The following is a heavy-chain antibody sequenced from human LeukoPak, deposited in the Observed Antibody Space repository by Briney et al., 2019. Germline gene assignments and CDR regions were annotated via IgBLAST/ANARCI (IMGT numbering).Heavy chain of an antibody. D-gene: IGHD2-15*01. Sequence: PGGSLTLSRAVSGFTFSNYRMYWVRQAPGKGLVWVSRLNPDGSNTTFAYSVKGRFTISRDNAKNTLYLQMNSLRGEDTAVYYCARVYCSGGSCYPLLLKYWGQGTLVTVSS. CDR1: GFTFSNYR. CDR2: LNPDGSNT. V-gene: IGHV3-74*01. J-gene: IGHJ4*02. CDR3: ARVYCSGGSCYPLLLKY.